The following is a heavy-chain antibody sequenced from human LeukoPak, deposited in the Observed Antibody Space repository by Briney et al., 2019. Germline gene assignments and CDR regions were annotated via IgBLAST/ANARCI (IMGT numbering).Heavy chain of an antibody. Sequence: GGSLRLSCAASGFTFSSYAMSWVRQAPGKGLEWVSAISGSGGSTYYADSVKGRFTISRDNSKNTLYLQMTSLRAEDTAVYYCAKTPVATIQERGDYWGQGTLVTVSS. CDR2: ISGSGGST. CDR3: AKTPVATIQERGDY. CDR1: GFTFSSYA. V-gene: IGHV3-23*01. J-gene: IGHJ4*02. D-gene: IGHD5-12*01.